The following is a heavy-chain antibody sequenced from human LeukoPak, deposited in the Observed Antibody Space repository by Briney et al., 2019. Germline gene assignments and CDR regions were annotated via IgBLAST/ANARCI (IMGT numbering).Heavy chain of an antibody. V-gene: IGHV3-30-3*01. D-gene: IGHD4-11*01. CDR1: GSTFSSYA. CDR2: ISYDGSNK. J-gene: IGHJ4*02. CDR3: ARDAHYTGLQYYFDY. Sequence: PGGSLRLSCAASGSTFSSYAMHWVRQAPGKGLEWVAVISYDGSNKYYADSVKGRFTISRDNSKNTLYLQMNSLRAEDTAVYYCARDAHYTGLQYYFDYWGQGTLVTVSS.